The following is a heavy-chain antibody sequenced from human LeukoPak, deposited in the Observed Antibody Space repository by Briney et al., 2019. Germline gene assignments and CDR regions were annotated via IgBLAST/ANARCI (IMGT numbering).Heavy chain of an antibody. V-gene: IGHV4-59*01. J-gene: IGHJ6*03. CDR1: GGSISSYY. Sequence: PSETLSLTCTVSGGSISSYYWSWIRQPPGKGLEWIGYIYYSGSTNYNPSLKSRVTISVDTSKNQFSLKLSSVTAADTAAYYCARNDYYYMDVWGKGTTVTVSS. CDR3: ARNDYYYMDV. CDR2: IYYSGST.